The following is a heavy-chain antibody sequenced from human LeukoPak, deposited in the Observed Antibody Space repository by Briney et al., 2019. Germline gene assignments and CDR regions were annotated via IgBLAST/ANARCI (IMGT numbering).Heavy chain of an antibody. CDR3: ASDSLHYDPLGYYYYMDV. J-gene: IGHJ6*03. CDR1: GFTFSSYS. Sequence: MSGGSLRLSCAASGFTFSSYSMNWVRQAPGKGLEWVSSISSSSSYIYYADSVKGRFTISRDNAKNSLYLQMNSLRAEDTAVYYCASDSLHYDPLGYYYYMDVWGKGTTVTVSS. V-gene: IGHV3-21*01. D-gene: IGHD3-3*01. CDR2: ISSSSSYI.